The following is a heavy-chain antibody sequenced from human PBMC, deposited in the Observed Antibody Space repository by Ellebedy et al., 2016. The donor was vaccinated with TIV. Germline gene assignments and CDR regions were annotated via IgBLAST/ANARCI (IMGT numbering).Heavy chain of an antibody. J-gene: IGHJ3*02. V-gene: IGHV3-64D*09. CDR2: ISSHGAYT. D-gene: IGHD1-26*01. Sequence: GESLKISCSASGFTFSTYAMDWVRQAPGKGLEYVSAISSHGAYTYYADSVKGRFTISRDNSNNTWYLQMSSLRPEDTAVYYCVRDPGVGVGASPGDVFNIWGQGTMVTVSS. CDR3: VRDPGVGVGASPGDVFNI. CDR1: GFTFSTYA.